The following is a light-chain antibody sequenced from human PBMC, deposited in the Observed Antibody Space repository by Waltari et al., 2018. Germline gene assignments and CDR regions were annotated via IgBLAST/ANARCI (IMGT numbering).Light chain of an antibody. V-gene: IGLV2-14*03. CDR1: SSDSGGYEY. Sequence: SVLTQPDSVSGSPGQSITISCSGISSDSGGYEYVSWYQQHPGKAPKVIIYDLNNRPSWVSNRFSGSKSGSSASLTISGLQAEDEADYYCSSFTSSTTGIFGGGTKVTVL. CDR2: DLN. J-gene: IGLJ2*01. CDR3: SSFTSSTTGI.